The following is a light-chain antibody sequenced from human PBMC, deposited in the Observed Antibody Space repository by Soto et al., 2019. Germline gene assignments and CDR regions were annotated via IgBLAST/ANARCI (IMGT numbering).Light chain of an antibody. CDR3: QQYDSSPRT. V-gene: IGKV3-20*01. CDR1: QSVSSSF. Sequence: DIVLTQSPGALSLSPGERATLSCRASQSVSSSFLAGYQQKPGQAPRLLIYGASIRATGIPDRFSGSRSGTEFTITLSTLEPEDFSVDYCQQYDSSPRTFGQGTKVEIK. J-gene: IGKJ1*01. CDR2: GAS.